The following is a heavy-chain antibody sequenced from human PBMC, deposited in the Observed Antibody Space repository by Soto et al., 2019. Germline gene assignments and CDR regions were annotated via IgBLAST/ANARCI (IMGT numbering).Heavy chain of an antibody. CDR1: GGSISSYY. D-gene: IGHD3-22*01. CDR2: VHYTGST. J-gene: IGHJ4*02. Sequence: SETLSLTCTVSGGSISSYYWSWIQQPPGKGLEWIGYVHYTGSTNYNPSLKSRVTISVDTSKNQFTLKLSSVTAADTAVYYCARGIYDSSGYYTRVFDYWGQGTLVTVSS. CDR3: ARGIYDSSGYYTRVFDY. V-gene: IGHV4-59*01.